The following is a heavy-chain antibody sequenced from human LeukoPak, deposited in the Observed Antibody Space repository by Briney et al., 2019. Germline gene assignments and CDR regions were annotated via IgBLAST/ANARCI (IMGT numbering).Heavy chain of an antibody. D-gene: IGHD5-12*01. CDR3: ARALATIRINAAPKGAFDI. V-gene: IGHV4-30-2*01. J-gene: IGHJ3*02. Sequence: PSETLSLTCTVSGGSISSGGYYWSWIRQPPGKGLEWIGYIYHSGSTYYNPSLKSRVTISVDRSKNQFSLKLSSVTAADTAVYYCARALATIRINAAPKGAFDIWGQGTMVTVSS. CDR1: GGSISSGGYY. CDR2: IYHSGST.